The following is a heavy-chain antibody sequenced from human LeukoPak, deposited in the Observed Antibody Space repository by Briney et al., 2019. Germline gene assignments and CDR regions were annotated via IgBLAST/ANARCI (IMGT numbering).Heavy chain of an antibody. CDR2: ISGSGAGT. V-gene: IGHV3-23*01. Sequence: QPGRSLRLSCAASGFNFSSYAMSWVRQAPGKGLEWVSTISGSGAGTDYADSVKGRFTISRDNSKNTLFLQMNGLRAEDTAVFYCAKGSYSSGWSWGQGTLVTVSS. CDR1: GFNFSSYA. J-gene: IGHJ1*01. CDR3: AKGSYSSGWS. D-gene: IGHD6-19*01.